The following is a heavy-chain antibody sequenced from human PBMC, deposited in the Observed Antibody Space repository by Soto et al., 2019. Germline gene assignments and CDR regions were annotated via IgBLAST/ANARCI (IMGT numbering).Heavy chain of an antibody. Sequence: SETLSLTCTVSGGSISSGDYYWSWIRQPPGKGLEWIGYIYYSGSTYYNPSLKSRVTISVDTSKNQFSLKLSSVTAADTAVYYCAVEMAAIGYWFDPWGQGTLVTVSS. CDR2: IYYSGST. CDR1: GGSISSGDYY. J-gene: IGHJ5*02. D-gene: IGHD6-19*01. CDR3: AVEMAAIGYWFDP. V-gene: IGHV4-30-4*01.